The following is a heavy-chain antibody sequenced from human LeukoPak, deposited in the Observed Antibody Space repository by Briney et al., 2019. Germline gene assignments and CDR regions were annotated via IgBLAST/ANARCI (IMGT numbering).Heavy chain of an antibody. V-gene: IGHV3-23*01. CDR2: ISGSGVSK. D-gene: IGHD6-6*01. CDR3: AKALSRPQYYYYGMDV. Sequence: GGSLRLSCAASEFTFRSYAMSWVRQAPGKGLEWVSTISGSGVSKYYEDSVKGRFTISRDNSKNTLYLQMNSLRAEDTAVYYCAKALSRPQYYYYGMDVWGQGTTVTVSS. J-gene: IGHJ6*02. CDR1: EFTFRSYA.